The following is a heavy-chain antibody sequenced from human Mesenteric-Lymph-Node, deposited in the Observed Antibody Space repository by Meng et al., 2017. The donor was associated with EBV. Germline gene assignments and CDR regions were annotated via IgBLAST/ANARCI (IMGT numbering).Heavy chain of an antibody. Sequence: EGELVGSGGVVVQPGGSLRLSCAASGFTFDDYTMHWVRQAPGKGLEWVSLISWDGGSTYYADSVKGRFTVSRDISKNTVYLQLNSLRPEDTAVYYCARDHGFDGDYWGQGTLVTVSS. CDR1: GFTFDDYT. D-gene: IGHD3-10*01. J-gene: IGHJ4*02. CDR3: ARDHGFDGDY. V-gene: IGHV3-43*01. CDR2: ISWDGGST.